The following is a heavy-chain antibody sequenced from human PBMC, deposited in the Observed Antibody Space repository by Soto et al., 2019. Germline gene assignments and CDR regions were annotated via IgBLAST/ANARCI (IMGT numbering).Heavy chain of an antibody. D-gene: IGHD6-13*01. V-gene: IGHV4-34*01. CDR3: ARGRKGFSSSCYVD. Sequence: SETLSLTCAVYGGSFSGYYWTWIRQPPGKGLEWIGEINDSGGTDYNPSLKSRVTISLDTSKNQLSLKLCSVTAADTAVYYCARGRKGFSSSCYVDWGQGALVTVSS. J-gene: IGHJ4*02. CDR1: GGSFSGYY. CDR2: INDSGGT.